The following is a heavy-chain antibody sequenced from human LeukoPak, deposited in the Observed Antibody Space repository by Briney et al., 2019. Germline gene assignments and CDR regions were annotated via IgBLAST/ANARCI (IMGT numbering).Heavy chain of an antibody. V-gene: IGHV3-30*03. D-gene: IGHD6-6*01. CDR3: ARDHIAARPLSGGMDV. CDR2: ISYDGSNK. CDR1: GFTFSSYG. Sequence: PGGSLRLSCAASGFTFSSYGMHWVRQAPGKGLEWVAVISYDGSNKYYADSVKGRFTISRDNSKNTLYLQMNSLRAEDTAVYYCARDHIAARPLSGGMDVWGKGTTVTVSS. J-gene: IGHJ6*04.